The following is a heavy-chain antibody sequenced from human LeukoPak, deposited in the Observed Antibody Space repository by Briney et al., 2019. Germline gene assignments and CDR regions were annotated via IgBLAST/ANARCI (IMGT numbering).Heavy chain of an antibody. D-gene: IGHD2-15*01. V-gene: IGHV3-7*01. CDR1: AFTFSSGW. Sequence: PGGSLRLSCTGSAFTFSSGWMSWVRLAPGKGLEWLAIIKEDGSEKHYLDSVKDRFTISRDCAKKSFYLQMDNLRAEDTALYYCARGGGYLHDSWGQGTLVTVSS. CDR3: ARGGGYLHDS. J-gene: IGHJ4*02. CDR2: IKEDGSEK.